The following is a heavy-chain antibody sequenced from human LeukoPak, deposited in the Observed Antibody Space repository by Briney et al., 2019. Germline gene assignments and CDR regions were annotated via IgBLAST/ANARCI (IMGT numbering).Heavy chain of an antibody. D-gene: IGHD1-26*01. CDR2: ISSSGSTI. CDR3: ARGAYSGRYLARVPFDY. Sequence: GGSLRLSCAASGFTFSSYEMNWVRQAPGKGLEWVSYISSSGSTIYYADSVKGRLTISRDNAKNSLYLQMNSLRAEDTAVYYCARGAYSGRYLARVPFDYWGQGTLVTVSS. J-gene: IGHJ4*02. CDR1: GFTFSSYE. V-gene: IGHV3-48*03.